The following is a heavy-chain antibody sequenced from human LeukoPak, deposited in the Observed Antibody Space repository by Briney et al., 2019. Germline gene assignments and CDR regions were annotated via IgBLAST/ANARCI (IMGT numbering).Heavy chain of an antibody. CDR2: IIPIFGTA. D-gene: IGHD5-18*01. Sequence: GASVKVSCKASGGTFSSYAISWVRQAPGQGLEWMGGIIPIFGTANYAQKFQGRVTISADESTSTAYMELSSLRSEDTAVYYCARDVDTATPNFDYWGQGTLVTVSS. CDR3: ARDVDTATPNFDY. J-gene: IGHJ4*02. CDR1: GGTFSSYA. V-gene: IGHV1-69*13.